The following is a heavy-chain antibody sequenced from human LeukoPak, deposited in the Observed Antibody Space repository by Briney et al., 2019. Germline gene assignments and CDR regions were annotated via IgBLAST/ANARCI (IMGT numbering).Heavy chain of an antibody. J-gene: IGHJ4*02. CDR1: GYTFTSYD. Sequence: GASVKVSCKASGYTFTSYDINWVRQATGQGLEWTGWMNPNSGNTGNAQKFQGRVTITRNTSISTAYMELSSLRSEDTAVYYCAREPLTTPHSSGWYVYWGQGTLVTVSS. CDR2: MNPNSGNT. V-gene: IGHV1-8*03. D-gene: IGHD6-19*01. CDR3: AREPLTTPHSSGWYVY.